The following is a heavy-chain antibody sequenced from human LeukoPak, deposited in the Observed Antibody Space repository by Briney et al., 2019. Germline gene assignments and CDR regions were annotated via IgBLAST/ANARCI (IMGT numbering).Heavy chain of an antibody. CDR3: ARDTSGGWYGLIDY. J-gene: IGHJ4*02. V-gene: IGHV3-7*01. Sequence: WGSLRLSCEASGFTFTSFWMSWVRQAPGKGLEWVANIKQDGSEKYYVDPVKGRFTISRDNAKNSLYLQMNSLRAEDTAVYYCARDTSGGWYGLIDYWGQGTPVTVSS. D-gene: IGHD6-19*01. CDR1: GFTFTSFW. CDR2: IKQDGSEK.